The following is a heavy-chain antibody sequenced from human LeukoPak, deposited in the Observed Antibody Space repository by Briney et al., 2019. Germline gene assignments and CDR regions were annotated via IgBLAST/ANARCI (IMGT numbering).Heavy chain of an antibody. Sequence: GGSLRLSCAASGFTFSSYSMIWVRQAPGEGLGWVSSISSSGTYMHYVDSVKGRFTISRDNAKESLYLQMNSLRAEDTAVYYCARGRDWNYVENDYWGQGTLVTVSS. V-gene: IGHV3-21*01. J-gene: IGHJ4*02. D-gene: IGHD1-7*01. CDR3: ARGRDWNYVENDY. CDR2: ISSSGTYM. CDR1: GFTFSSYS.